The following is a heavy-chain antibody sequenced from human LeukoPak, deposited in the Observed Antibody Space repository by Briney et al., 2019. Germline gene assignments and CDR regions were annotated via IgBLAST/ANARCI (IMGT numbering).Heavy chain of an antibody. CDR2: INPEETTI. D-gene: IGHD3-10*01. J-gene: IGHJ4*02. CDR3: TGDTFGARDW. Sequence: GGSLRLSCEASGLSFSNYWMHWVCQAPGKGLVWVSRINPEETTISYADSVKGRFTISRDNARNTLYLQMNSLRAEDTAVYFCTGDTFGARDWWGQGTLVTVSS. V-gene: IGHV3-74*01. CDR1: GLSFSNYW.